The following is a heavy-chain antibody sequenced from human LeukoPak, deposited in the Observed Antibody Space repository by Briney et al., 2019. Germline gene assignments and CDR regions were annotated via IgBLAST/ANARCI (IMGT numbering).Heavy chain of an antibody. CDR2: INPNSGGT. V-gene: IGHV1-2*02. J-gene: IGHJ6*03. Sequence: ASVTVSCKASGYTFTGYYMHWVRQAPGQGLEWMGWINPNSGGTNYAQKFQGRVTMTRDTSISTAYMELSRLRSDDTAVYYCARGARHIRRDYYYYMDVWGKGTTVTISS. D-gene: IGHD3-3*02. CDR3: ARGARHIRRDYYYYMDV. CDR1: GYTFTGYY.